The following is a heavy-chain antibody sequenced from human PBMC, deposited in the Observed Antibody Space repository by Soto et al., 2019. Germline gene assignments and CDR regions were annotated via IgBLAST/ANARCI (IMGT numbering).Heavy chain of an antibody. CDR2: IYSGGST. J-gene: IGHJ3*02. CDR3: ARALLPHDACDI. V-gene: IGHV3-66*01. Sequence: EVQLVESGGGLVQPGGSLRLSCAASGFTVSSNYMSWVRQAPGKGLEWVAVIYSGGSTYYADSVKGRFTISRDNSKTTRYLQMNCLRAGDTAVYYCARALLPHDACDIWGQGTRVTVSS. CDR1: GFTVSSNY.